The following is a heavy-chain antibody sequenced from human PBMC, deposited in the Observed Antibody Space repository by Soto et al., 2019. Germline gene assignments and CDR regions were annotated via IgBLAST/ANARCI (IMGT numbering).Heavy chain of an antibody. CDR2: ISAYNGNT. Sequence: ASVKGSCKDSGYTFTNCGIRRVRKAPGQGFEWMGWISAYNGNTNYAQKLQGRVTMTTDTSTSTAYMELRSLRSDDTAVYYCARDGVDTATGYYYGMHVRGQATTVTVSS. V-gene: IGHV1-18*01. CDR1: GYTFTNCG. D-gene: IGHD5-18*01. CDR3: ARDGVDTATGYYYGMHV. J-gene: IGHJ6*01.